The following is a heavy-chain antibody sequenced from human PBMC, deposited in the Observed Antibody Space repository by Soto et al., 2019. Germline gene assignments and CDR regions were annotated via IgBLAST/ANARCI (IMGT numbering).Heavy chain of an antibody. CDR3: ATSYGSGYRAFDY. CDR1: GYTFSFYT. Sequence: SVKVSCKASGYTFSFYTINWVRQAPGLGLEWMGRVNPILSMSNYAQKFQGRVTMTADKSTSTAYMELRSLRSEDTAFYYCATSYGSGYRAFDYWGQGALVTVSS. CDR2: VNPILSMS. V-gene: IGHV1-69*02. J-gene: IGHJ4*02. D-gene: IGHD3-10*01.